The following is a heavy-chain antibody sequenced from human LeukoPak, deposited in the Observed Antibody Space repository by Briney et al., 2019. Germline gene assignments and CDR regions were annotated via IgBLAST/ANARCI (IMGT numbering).Heavy chain of an antibody. V-gene: IGHV1-2*06. Sequence: ASVKVSCKASGYTFTGYYMHWVRQAPGQGLEWMGRINPNSGGTNYAQKFQGRVTMTRDTSISSVYMELSRLRSDDTAVYYCARLGGDYYDSSGYYNFDYWGQGTLVTVSS. CDR2: INPNSGGT. CDR3: ARLGGDYYDSSGYYNFDY. CDR1: GYTFTGYY. D-gene: IGHD3-22*01. J-gene: IGHJ4*02.